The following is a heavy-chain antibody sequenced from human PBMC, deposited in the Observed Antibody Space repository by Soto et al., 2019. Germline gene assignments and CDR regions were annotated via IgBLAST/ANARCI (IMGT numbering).Heavy chain of an antibody. V-gene: IGHV1-69*13. CDR2: IIPIFGTA. Sequence: SVKVSCKASGGTFSSYAISWVRQAPGQGLEWMGGIIPIFGTANYAQKFQGRVTITADESTSAAYMELSSLRSEDTAVYYCATRPRNYYYGMDVWGQGTTVTVSS. CDR1: GGTFSSYA. J-gene: IGHJ6*02. CDR3: ATRPRNYYYGMDV.